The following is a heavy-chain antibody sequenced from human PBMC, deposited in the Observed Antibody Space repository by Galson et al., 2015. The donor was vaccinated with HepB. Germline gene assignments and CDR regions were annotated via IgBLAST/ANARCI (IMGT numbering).Heavy chain of an antibody. D-gene: IGHD2-2*01. CDR1: GFSLSTSGGG. J-gene: IGHJ6*02. V-gene: IGHV2-5*01. CDR3: AHCDQLRSRRSYYYYYGMDV. Sequence: SGFSLSTSGGGVGWFRQPPGKALEWLAITYLNDDKRYSPSLKSRLTITKGPSKNQVVLTKTNMDPVDTATYYCAHCDQLRSRRSYYYYYGMDVWGQGTTVTVSS. CDR2: TYLNDDK.